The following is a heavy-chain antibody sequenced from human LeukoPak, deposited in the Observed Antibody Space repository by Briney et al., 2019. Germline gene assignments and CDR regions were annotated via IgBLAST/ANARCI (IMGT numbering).Heavy chain of an antibody. CDR3: ARLWSGYSYGATDY. D-gene: IGHD5-18*01. Sequence: GASVKVSCKASGYTFTSYDINWVRQATGQGLEWMGWMNPNSGNTGYAQKFQGRVTITRNTSISTAYMELSSLRSEDTAVYYCARLWSGYSYGATDYWGQGTLVTVSS. CDR1: GYTFTSYD. J-gene: IGHJ4*02. CDR2: MNPNSGNT. V-gene: IGHV1-8*03.